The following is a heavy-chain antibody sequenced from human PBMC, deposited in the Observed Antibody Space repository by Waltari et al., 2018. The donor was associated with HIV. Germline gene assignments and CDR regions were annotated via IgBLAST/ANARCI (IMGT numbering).Heavy chain of an antibody. CDR2: INTANGNT. V-gene: IGHV1-3*04. D-gene: IGHD1-26*01. J-gene: IGHJ4*02. CDR3: ARGGWELY. CDR1: GHTFTSYA. Sequence: QVQFVQSGAEVKKPGAPVKSSCKTSGHTFTSYAIHWVRQAPGQRLEWMGWINTANGNTEYSQTFQGRVTMTWDTSAGTVYMDLRSLRSEDTALYYCARGGWELYWGQGTLVTVSS.